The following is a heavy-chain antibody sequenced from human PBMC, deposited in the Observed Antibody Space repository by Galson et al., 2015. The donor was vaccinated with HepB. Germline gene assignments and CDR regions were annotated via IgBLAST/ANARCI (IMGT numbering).Heavy chain of an antibody. CDR2: IIPIFGTA. Sequence: SVKVSCKASGGTFSSYAISWVRQAPGQGLEWMGGIIPIFGTANYAQKFQGRVTITADKSTSTAYMELSSLRSEDTAVYYCAREPPYDYVWGSYRPGAFDIWGQGTMVTVSS. CDR1: GGTFSSYA. V-gene: IGHV1-69*06. J-gene: IGHJ3*02. CDR3: AREPPYDYVWGSYRPGAFDI. D-gene: IGHD3-16*02.